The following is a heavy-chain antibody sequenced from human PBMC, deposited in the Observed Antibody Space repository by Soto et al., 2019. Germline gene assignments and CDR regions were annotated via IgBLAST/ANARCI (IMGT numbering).Heavy chain of an antibody. V-gene: IGHV4-34*01. D-gene: IGHD3-16*02. CDR1: GESLRDYY. CDR3: ARGGGGYDYVWGSYRPFDF. J-gene: IGHJ4*02. Sequence: QVQLQQWGAGLLNPSETLSLTCAVYGESLRDYYWSWIRPPPRKGLEWIGEINHSGITNYSTLLMSRVSMTVDMSLKLFSLTVTSVTAAYTAMYYCARGGGGYDYVWGSYRPFDFWGQGTLVTVAS. CDR2: INHSGIT.